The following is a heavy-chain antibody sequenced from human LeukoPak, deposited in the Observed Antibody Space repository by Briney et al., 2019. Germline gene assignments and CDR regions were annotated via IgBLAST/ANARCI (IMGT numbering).Heavy chain of an antibody. J-gene: IGHJ4*02. CDR1: GGTFSSYA. V-gene: IGHV1-69*13. CDR3: ATAHEVPIYSSGWYERLYYFDY. CDR2: IIPIFGTA. Sequence: SVNVSCKASGGTFSSYAISWVRQAPGQGLEWMGGIIPIFGTANYAQKFQGRVTITADESTSTAYMELSSLRSEDTAVYYCATAHEVPIYSSGWYERLYYFDYWGQGTLVTVSS. D-gene: IGHD6-19*01.